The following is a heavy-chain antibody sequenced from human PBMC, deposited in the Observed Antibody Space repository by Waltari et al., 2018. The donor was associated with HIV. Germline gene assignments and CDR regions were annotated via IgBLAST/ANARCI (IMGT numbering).Heavy chain of an antibody. CDR2: INFNGAWT. J-gene: IGHJ5*02. CDR3: ARGGAVASNWFDP. D-gene: IGHD6-19*01. V-gene: IGHV3-20*03. Sequence: EVQLVESGGSVVRPGGSLRLSLSASGFSCGDFGMTWVRQVPGKGLEWVSTINFNGAWTGYADSVKGRFIISRDNSKNFVYLEMNNLSGEDTALYYCARGGAVASNWFDPWGQGTLVTVSS. CDR1: GFSCGDFG.